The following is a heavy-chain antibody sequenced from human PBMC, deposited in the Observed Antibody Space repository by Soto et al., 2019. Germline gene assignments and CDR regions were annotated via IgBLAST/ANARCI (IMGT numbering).Heavy chain of an antibody. Sequence: GGSLRLSCASYCFTFDDYAMQWVLQAPGKGLEWDSGINWNSGRIGNTDSVKDRFTIYRDNARISLYLQMNFLTGDDTALYYCAKDLSGSWFSTTAFDIWGQGT. CDR2: INWNSGRI. CDR3: AKDLSGSWFSTTAFDI. V-gene: IGHV3-9*01. D-gene: IGHD6-13*01. CDR1: CFTFDDYA. J-gene: IGHJ3*02.